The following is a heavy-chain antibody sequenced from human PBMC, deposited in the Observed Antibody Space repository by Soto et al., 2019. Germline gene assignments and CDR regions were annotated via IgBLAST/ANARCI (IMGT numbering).Heavy chain of an antibody. CDR2: ISGSGGST. D-gene: IGHD3-10*01. Sequence: VQLLESGGGLVQPGGSLRLSCAASGFTFSSYAMSWVRQAPGKGLGWVSAISGSGGSTYYADSVKGRFTISRDNSKNTLYLQMNSLRAEDTAVYYCAKDLPLTYYYGSGSYSSFDYWGQGTLVTVSS. CDR1: GFTFSSYA. J-gene: IGHJ4*02. CDR3: AKDLPLTYYYGSGSYSSFDY. V-gene: IGHV3-23*01.